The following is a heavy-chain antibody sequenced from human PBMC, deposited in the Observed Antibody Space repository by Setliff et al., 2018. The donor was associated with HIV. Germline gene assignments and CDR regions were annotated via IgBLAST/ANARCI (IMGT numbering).Heavy chain of an antibody. CDR3: ATDAYHDVLTGPTPGAFDI. CDR1: GYTLSELS. D-gene: IGHD3-9*01. CDR2: VDPEDGET. Sequence: ASVKVSCKVSGYTLSELSMHWVRQAPGEGLEWMGGVDPEDGETIYAEKFQGRVTMTEDTATETAYMELSSLRSEDTAVYYCATDAYHDVLTGPTPGAFDIWGQGTVVTVSS. J-gene: IGHJ3*02. V-gene: IGHV1-24*01.